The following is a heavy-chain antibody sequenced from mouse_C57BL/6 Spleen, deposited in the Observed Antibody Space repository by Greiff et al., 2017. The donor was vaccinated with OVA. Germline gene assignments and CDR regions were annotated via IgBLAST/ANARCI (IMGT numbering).Heavy chain of an antibody. CDR3: TRGLRGIYAMDY. D-gene: IGHD2-4*01. Sequence: EVKVEESGGGLVQPGGSMKLSCAASGFTFSDAWMDWVRQSPEKGLEWVAEIRNKANNHATYYAESGKGRFTITRDDSKSRVYLQMNSLRAEDTGIYNSTRGLRGIYAMDYWGQGTSVTVSS. CDR1: GFTFSDAW. J-gene: IGHJ4*01. V-gene: IGHV6-6*01. CDR2: IRNKANNHAT.